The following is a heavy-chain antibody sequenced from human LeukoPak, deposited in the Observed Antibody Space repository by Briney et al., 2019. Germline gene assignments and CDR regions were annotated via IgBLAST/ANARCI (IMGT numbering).Heavy chain of an antibody. CDR1: GLTSSIFE. CDR2: IHKSGTIT. CDR3: ARDPHALDF. V-gene: IGHV3-48*03. J-gene: IGHJ4*02. Sequence: GGSLRLSCIASGLTSSIFEMNWVRQAPGKGLEWVSYIHKSGTITYYRDSVKGRFTISRDNAKNSLYLQMNSLRDEDTAVYYCARDPHALDFWGQGTLVTVSS.